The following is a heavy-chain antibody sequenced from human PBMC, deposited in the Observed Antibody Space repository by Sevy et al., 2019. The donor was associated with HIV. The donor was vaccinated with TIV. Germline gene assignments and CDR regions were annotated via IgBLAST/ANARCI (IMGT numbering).Heavy chain of an antibody. J-gene: IGHJ2*01. D-gene: IGHD3-22*01. V-gene: IGHV3-9*01. CDR1: GLTFDDYA. CDR3: VKDRYYDTSGYSYYYFDL. CDR2: ISWNSGNI. Sequence: GGSLRLSCAASGLTFDDYAMHWVRQAPGKGLEWVSGISWNSGNIAYADSVKGRFTTSRDNAKNSLYRQMNSLRDEDTALYYCVKDRYYDTSGYSYYYFDLWGRGTLVTVSS.